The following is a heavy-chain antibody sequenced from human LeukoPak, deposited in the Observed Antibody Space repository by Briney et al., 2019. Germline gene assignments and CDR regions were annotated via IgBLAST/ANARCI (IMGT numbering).Heavy chain of an antibody. V-gene: IGHV1-8*01. D-gene: IGHD6-13*01. CDR2: MNPNSGNT. J-gene: IGHJ1*01. Sequence: ASVTVSCKASGYTFTSYDINWVRQAPGQGLEWMGWMNPNSGNTGYAQKFQGRVTMTRNTSISTAYMELSSLRSEDTAVYYCARGSSSWYTAEYFQHWGQGTLVTVSS. CDR3: ARGSSSWYTAEYFQH. CDR1: GYTFTSYD.